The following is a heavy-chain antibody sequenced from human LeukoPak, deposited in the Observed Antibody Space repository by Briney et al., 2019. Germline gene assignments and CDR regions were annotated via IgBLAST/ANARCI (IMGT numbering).Heavy chain of an antibody. V-gene: IGHV4-38-2*02. D-gene: IGHD7-27*01. Sequence: SETLSLTCTVSGYSISSGYYWGWIRQPPGKGLEWIGSIYYSGSTYYNPSLKSRVTISVDTSKNQFSLKLSSVTAADTAVYYCARVVTLGTFDYWGQGTLVTVSS. CDR1: GYSISSGYY. CDR2: IYYSGST. J-gene: IGHJ4*02. CDR3: ARVVTLGTFDY.